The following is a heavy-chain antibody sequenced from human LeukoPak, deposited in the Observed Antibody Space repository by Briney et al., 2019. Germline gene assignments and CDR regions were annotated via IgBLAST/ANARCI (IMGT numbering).Heavy chain of an antibody. V-gene: IGHV1-18*04. J-gene: IGHJ4*02. CDR1: GYTFTSYG. Sequence: ASVKLSCKASGYTFTSYGINWVRQAPGQGLEWMGWISGHTGHTNYVQKMQGRVTITTDTSTNTAYMELRNLTSDDAAVYYCARGPGIAVAGVFDYWGQGSLVTVSS. CDR3: ARGPGIAVAGVFDY. D-gene: IGHD6-19*01. CDR2: ISGHTGHT.